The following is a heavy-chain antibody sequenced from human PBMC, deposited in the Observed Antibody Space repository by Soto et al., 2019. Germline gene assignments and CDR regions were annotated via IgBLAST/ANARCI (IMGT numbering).Heavy chain of an antibody. D-gene: IGHD3-10*01. J-gene: IGHJ6*02. CDR2: INHSGST. Sequence: PSETLSLTCAVYGGSFSGYYWSWIRQPPGKGLEWIGEINHSGSTNYNPSLKSRVTISVDTSKNQFSLKLSPVTAADTAVYYCARVRITMVRGVMGTLYYYYYGMDVWGRGTTVTVSS. CDR1: GGSFSGYY. V-gene: IGHV4-34*01. CDR3: ARVRITMVRGVMGTLYYYYYGMDV.